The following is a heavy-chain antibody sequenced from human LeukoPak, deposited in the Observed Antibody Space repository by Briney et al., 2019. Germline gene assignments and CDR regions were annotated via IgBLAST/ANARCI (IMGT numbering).Heavy chain of an antibody. D-gene: IGHD3-22*01. V-gene: IGHV3-7*02. Sequence: RGSLRPSCAASGFNFSNYWMTWVRQAPGKGLEWVANIKQDGSEKNHVGSVKGRFTISRDNAKNSLYLHMNSLRAEDTAVYYCATSNDDSSVYRPFDVWGRGTMVTVSS. CDR3: ATSNDDSSVYRPFDV. CDR1: GFNFSNYW. J-gene: IGHJ3*01. CDR2: IKQDGSEK.